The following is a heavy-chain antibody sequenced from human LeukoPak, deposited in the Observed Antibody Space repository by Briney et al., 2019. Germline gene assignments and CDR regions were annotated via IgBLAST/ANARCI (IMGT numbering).Heavy chain of an antibody. J-gene: IGHJ4*02. Sequence: PSETLSLTCAVYGGSFSGYYWSWIRQPPGKGLEWIGEINHSGSTNYNPSLKSRVTISVDTSKNQFPLKLSSVTAADTAVYYCAASDCSGGSCYPFDYWGQGTLVTVSS. CDR3: AASDCSGGSCYPFDY. D-gene: IGHD2-15*01. V-gene: IGHV4-34*01. CDR1: GGSFSGYY. CDR2: INHSGST.